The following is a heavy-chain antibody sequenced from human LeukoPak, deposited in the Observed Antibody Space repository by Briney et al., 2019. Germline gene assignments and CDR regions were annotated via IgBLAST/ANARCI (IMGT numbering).Heavy chain of an antibody. D-gene: IGHD5-18*01. Sequence: GGSLPLSCAASGFTFSSYSMNWVRQAPGKGLEWVSSISSSSSYIYYADSVKGRFTISRDNSKNMLYLQMNSLRAEDTAVYYCAKDSGGQLWLPDYYYYYMDVWGKGTTVTVSS. CDR1: GFTFSSYS. J-gene: IGHJ6*03. V-gene: IGHV3-21*06. CDR3: AKDSGGQLWLPDYYYYYMDV. CDR2: ISSSSSYI.